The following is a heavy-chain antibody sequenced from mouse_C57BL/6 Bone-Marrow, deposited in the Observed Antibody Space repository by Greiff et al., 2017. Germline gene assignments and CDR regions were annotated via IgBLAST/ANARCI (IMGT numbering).Heavy chain of an antibody. CDR1: GYSITSGYY. CDR3: AMGFAY. V-gene: IGHV3-6*01. Sequence: EVQLQQSGPGLVKPSQSLSLPCSVTGYSITSGYYWNWIRQFPGNKLEWMGYISYDGSNNYNPSLKNRISITRDTSKNQFFLKLNSVTTEDTATYYGAMGFAYWGQGTLVTVSA. D-gene: IGHD1-1*02. CDR2: ISYDGSN. J-gene: IGHJ3*01.